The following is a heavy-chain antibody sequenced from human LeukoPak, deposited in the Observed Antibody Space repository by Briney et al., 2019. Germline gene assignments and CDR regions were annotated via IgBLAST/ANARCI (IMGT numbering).Heavy chain of an antibody. CDR2: ISSGSVTI. V-gene: IGHV3-48*01. J-gene: IGHJ4*02. CDR1: GFIFSSYS. CDR3: AKDRVGATWSGHDY. Sequence: GGSLRLSCAASGFIFSSYSMNWVRQAPGKGLEWLSFISSGSVTIYYTDSVKGRFTISRDNSKNTLYLQMNSLRAEDTAVYYCAKDRVGATWSGHDYWGQGTLVTVSS. D-gene: IGHD1-26*01.